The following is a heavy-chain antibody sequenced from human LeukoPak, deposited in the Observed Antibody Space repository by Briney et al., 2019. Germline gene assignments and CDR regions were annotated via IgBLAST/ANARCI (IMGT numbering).Heavy chain of an antibody. D-gene: IGHD5-18*01. CDR1: GFTFSSYA. J-gene: IGHJ4*02. CDR2: ISGSGGST. Sequence: GGSLRLSCAASGFTFSSYAMSWVRQAPGKGLEWVSAISGSGGSTYYADSVKGRFTISRDNSKNTLYLQMNSLRAEDTAVYYCARDLSSYGYYFDYWGQGTLVTVSS. CDR3: ARDLSSYGYYFDY. V-gene: IGHV3-23*01.